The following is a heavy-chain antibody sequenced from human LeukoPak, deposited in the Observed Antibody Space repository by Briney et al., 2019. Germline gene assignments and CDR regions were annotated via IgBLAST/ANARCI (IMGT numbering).Heavy chain of an antibody. V-gene: IGHV3-53*04. D-gene: IGHD1-26*01. Sequence: GGSLRLSCAASGFTFSNYAMGWVRQAPGRGLEWVSVISSGGNTFYADSVKGRFTISRHNSENTLYLQMNSLSADDTAVYYCARLMGSGWFDPWGQGTLVTVFS. CDR2: ISSGGNT. J-gene: IGHJ5*02. CDR1: GFTFSNYA. CDR3: ARLMGSGWFDP.